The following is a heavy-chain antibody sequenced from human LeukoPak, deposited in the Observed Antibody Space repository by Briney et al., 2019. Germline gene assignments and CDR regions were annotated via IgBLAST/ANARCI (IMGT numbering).Heavy chain of an antibody. CDR2: IYHSGST. CDR1: GGSISSGGYS. J-gene: IGHJ4*02. D-gene: IGHD3-22*01. CDR3: ARALDYYDSSGFDY. V-gene: IGHV4-30-2*01. Sequence: SETLSLTCAVSGGSISSGGYSWSWIRQPPGKGLEWIGYIYHSGSTYYNPSLKSRVTISVDRSKNQFSLKLSSVTAADTAVYYCARALDYYDSSGFDYWGQGTLVTVSS.